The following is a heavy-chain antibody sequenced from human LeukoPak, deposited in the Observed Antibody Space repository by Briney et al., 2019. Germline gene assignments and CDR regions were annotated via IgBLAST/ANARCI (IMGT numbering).Heavy chain of an antibody. CDR1: GFSLSNYW. Sequence: PGGSLRLSCAASGFSLSNYWMSWVRQAPGKGLEWVGRIKSKTDGGTTDYAAPVKGRFTISRDDSKNTLYLQMNSLKTEDTAVYYCTTESRQLWISSPIDYWGQGTLVTVSS. V-gene: IGHV3-15*01. D-gene: IGHD5-18*01. J-gene: IGHJ4*02. CDR2: IKSKTDGGTT. CDR3: TTESRQLWISSPIDY.